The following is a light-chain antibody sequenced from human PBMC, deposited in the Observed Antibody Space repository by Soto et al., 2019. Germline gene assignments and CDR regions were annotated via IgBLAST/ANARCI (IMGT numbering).Light chain of an antibody. CDR3: QQRSNWPLT. CDR2: DAS. CDR1: QSVSSY. J-gene: IGKJ4*01. V-gene: IGKV3-11*01. Sequence: EIVLTQSPATLSLSPGDRATLSCRSSQSVSSYLAWYQKKPGQPPRLLIYDASNRATGIPARFSGSGSGTDFTLTISSLEPEDFAVYYCQQRSNWPLTFGGGARVEIK.